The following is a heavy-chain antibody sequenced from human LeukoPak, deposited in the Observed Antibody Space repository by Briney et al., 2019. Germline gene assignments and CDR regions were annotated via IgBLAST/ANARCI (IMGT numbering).Heavy chain of an antibody. J-gene: IGHJ4*02. CDR3: AKDRTGYYDTSPDLDY. CDR1: RFTFSSYA. Sequence: GGSLRLSCAASRFTFSSYAMNWVRQAPGKGLEWVSVISGSGITTYYADSVKGRFTISRDNSKNTLYLQMDSLRAEDTAVYYCAKDRTGYYDTSPDLDYWGQGTLVTVSS. V-gene: IGHV3-23*01. CDR2: ISGSGITT. D-gene: IGHD3/OR15-3a*01.